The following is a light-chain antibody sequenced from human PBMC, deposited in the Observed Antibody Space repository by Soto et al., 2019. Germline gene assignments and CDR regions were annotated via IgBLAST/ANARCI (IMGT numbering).Light chain of an antibody. CDR2: WAS. CDR3: TQYYTAPKWT. Sequence: DVAMYQSPDSLAVSLGERATINCKSSQSILYSSNNKNYLAWYQQKPGQPPKLLIFWASTREFGVPDRFSGSGSGTDFTLTISSLQAEDVAFYYCTQYYTAPKWTFGQGIKVEI. V-gene: IGKV4-1*01. CDR1: QSILYSSNNKNY. J-gene: IGKJ1*01.